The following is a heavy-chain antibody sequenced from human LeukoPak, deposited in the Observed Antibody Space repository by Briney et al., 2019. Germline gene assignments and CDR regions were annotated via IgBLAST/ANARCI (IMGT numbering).Heavy chain of an antibody. J-gene: IGHJ4*02. CDR2: FDPEDGET. CDR1: GYTLTELS. Sequence: ASVKVSCKVSGYTLTELSMHWVRQAPGKGLEWMGGFDPEDGETIYAQKFQGRVTMTEDTSTDTAYLELSGLRSEDTAVYYCATADVDTAMALDYWGQGTLVTVSS. V-gene: IGHV1-24*01. CDR3: ATADVDTAMALDY. D-gene: IGHD5-18*01.